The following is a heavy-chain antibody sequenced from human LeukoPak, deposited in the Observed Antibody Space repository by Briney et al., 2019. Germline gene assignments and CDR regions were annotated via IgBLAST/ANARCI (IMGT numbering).Heavy chain of an antibody. D-gene: IGHD3-10*01. CDR3: AGSYGSGQWDN. V-gene: IGHV4-59*12. CDR2: TYNSGSS. J-gene: IGHJ4*02. Sequence: PSETLSLTCTVSGGSISSYYWSWIRQPPGKGLEWIGYTYNSGSSSYSPSFKSRVTISTDTPRNQFFLRLTSVTAADTAVYYCAGSYGSGQWDNWGQGTLVTVSS. CDR1: GGSISSYY.